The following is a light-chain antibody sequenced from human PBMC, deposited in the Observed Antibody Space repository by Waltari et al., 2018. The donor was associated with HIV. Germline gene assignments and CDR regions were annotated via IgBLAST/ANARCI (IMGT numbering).Light chain of an antibody. Sequence: DIQMTQSPPSLSASIGDSVTITCRAVQNIGSYFNWFQQRSGKAPKLLIYAASTLVSGVPSRFSGSGSATDFTLTINSLQPEDFATYYCQQSYTTPRTFGQGTKLETK. CDR3: QQSYTTPRT. CDR1: QNIGSY. V-gene: IGKV1-39*01. J-gene: IGKJ2*01. CDR2: AAS.